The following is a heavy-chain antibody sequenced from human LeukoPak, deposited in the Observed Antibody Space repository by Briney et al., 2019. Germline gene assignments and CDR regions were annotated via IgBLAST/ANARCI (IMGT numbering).Heavy chain of an antibody. CDR3: ATLRGYSSGWELFDY. D-gene: IGHD6-19*01. Sequence: SETLSLTCSVSGDSITGYYWGWIRQPPGKGLERIGNIYYTGNTYYNSSLKSRVTISLDTSKNQFSLKLSSVTAADTAVYYCATLRGYSSGWELFDYWGQGTLVTVSS. J-gene: IGHJ4*02. CDR2: IYYTGNT. V-gene: IGHV4-59*04. CDR1: GDSITGYY.